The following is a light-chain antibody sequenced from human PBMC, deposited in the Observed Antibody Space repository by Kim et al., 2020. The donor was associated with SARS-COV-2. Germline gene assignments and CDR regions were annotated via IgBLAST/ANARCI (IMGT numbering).Light chain of an antibody. CDR2: LNSDGRH. CDR3: QTWGTGIV. J-gene: IGLJ2*01. CDR1: SGHSTYA. V-gene: IGLV4-69*01. Sequence: QLVLTQSPSASASLGASVKLTCTLSSGHSTYAIAWHQQQAEKGPRYLMKLNSDGRHSKGDGIPDRFSGSSSGAERYLTISSLQSEDEADYYCQTWGTGIVFGGGTQLTVL.